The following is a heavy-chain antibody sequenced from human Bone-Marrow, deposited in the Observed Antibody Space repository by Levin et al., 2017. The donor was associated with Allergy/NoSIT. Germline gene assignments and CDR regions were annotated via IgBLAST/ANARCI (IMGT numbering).Heavy chain of an antibody. CDR3: ASDWGSGYCSGGTCYDSHNWFDP. J-gene: IGHJ5*02. D-gene: IGHD2-15*01. Sequence: GESLKISCRTSGYTFTNYFMHWVRQAPGHGFEWMGWMNPKNGDTNHSQKFRGRVTMTWDTSSGTAYMELSGLTSDDTAIYYCASDWGSGYCSGGTCYDSHNWFDPWGQGTLVAVSS. CDR2: MNPKNGDT. CDR1: GYTFTNYF. V-gene: IGHV1-2*02.